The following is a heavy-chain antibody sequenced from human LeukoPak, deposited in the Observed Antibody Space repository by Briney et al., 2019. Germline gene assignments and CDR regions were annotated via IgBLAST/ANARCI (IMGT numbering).Heavy chain of an antibody. V-gene: IGHV3-30*02. CDR2: IRYDGSNK. D-gene: IGHD3-10*01. Sequence: GGSLRLSCAASGFTFSSYGMHWVRQAPDKGLEWVAFIRYDGSNKYYADSVKGRFTISRDNSKNTLFLQMNSLRAEDTAVYYCAKSPYGSGSYSDYWGQGTLVTVSS. J-gene: IGHJ4*02. CDR1: GFTFSSYG. CDR3: AKSPYGSGSYSDY.